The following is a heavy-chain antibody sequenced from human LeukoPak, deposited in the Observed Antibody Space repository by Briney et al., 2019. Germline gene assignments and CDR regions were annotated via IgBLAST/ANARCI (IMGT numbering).Heavy chain of an antibody. CDR2: INAGNGQT. CDR3: AGCGGCSGGSRTAPLHYFDY. CDR1: GYTFTSYA. D-gene: IGHD2-15*01. V-gene: IGHV1-3*01. J-gene: IGHJ4*02. Sequence: ASVKVSCKASGYTFTSYAMRWVRQAPGQRLEWMGWINAGNGQTKYSQTLQGRVTITTDTSASTAYMELSSLRCEDTTVYYCAGCGGCSGGSRTAPLHYFDYWGQGTLVTASS.